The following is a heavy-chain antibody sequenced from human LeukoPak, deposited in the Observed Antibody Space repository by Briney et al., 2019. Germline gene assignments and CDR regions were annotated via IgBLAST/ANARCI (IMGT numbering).Heavy chain of an antibody. Sequence: GGSLRLSCAASGFTFSSYCMSWVRQAPGKGLEWVANIKQDGSEKYYVVSVKGRFTISRDNAKNSLYLQMNSLRAEDTAVYYCARPQEPRSYYPLSDAFDIWGQGTMVTVSS. V-gene: IGHV3-7*01. CDR1: GFTFSSYC. CDR2: IKQDGSEK. J-gene: IGHJ3*02. CDR3: ARPQEPRSYYPLSDAFDI. D-gene: IGHD1-26*01.